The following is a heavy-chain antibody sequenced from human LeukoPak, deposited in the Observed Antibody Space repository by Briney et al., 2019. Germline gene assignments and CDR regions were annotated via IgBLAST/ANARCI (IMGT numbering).Heavy chain of an antibody. CDR3: ARDLRGWYGMNWFDP. Sequence: PSETLSLTRGVSGGSISNTNWWTWVRQPPGKGLEWIGEVNLQGSTNYNPSLKSRVAISVDKSENHISLKLTSVTAADTAVYYCARDLRGWYGMNWFDPWGQGTLVTVSS. D-gene: IGHD6-19*01. V-gene: IGHV4-4*02. J-gene: IGHJ5*02. CDR2: VNLQGST. CDR1: GGSISNTNW.